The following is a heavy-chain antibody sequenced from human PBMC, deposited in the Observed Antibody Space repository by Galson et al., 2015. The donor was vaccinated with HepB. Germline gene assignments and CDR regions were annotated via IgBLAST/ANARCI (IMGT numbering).Heavy chain of an antibody. Sequence: SLRLSCAASGFTFSSYAMHWVRQAPGKGLEWVAVISYDGSNKYYADSVKGRFTISRDNSKNTLYLQMNSLKAEDTAVYYCAKVDYGDQRQLNYYYYYGMDVWGQGTTVTVSS. J-gene: IGHJ6*02. CDR1: GFTFSSYA. D-gene: IGHD4-17*01. CDR3: AKVDYGDQRQLNYYYYYGMDV. V-gene: IGHV3-30*04. CDR2: ISYDGSNK.